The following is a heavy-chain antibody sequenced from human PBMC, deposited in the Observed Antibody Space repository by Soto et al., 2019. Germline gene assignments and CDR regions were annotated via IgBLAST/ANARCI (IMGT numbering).Heavy chain of an antibody. V-gene: IGHV3-20*04. J-gene: IGHJ6*02. CDR1: GFTFDDYG. CDR2: INWNGGST. D-gene: IGHD2-15*01. Sequence: TGGSLRLSCAASGFTFDDYGMSWVRQAPGKGLEWVSGINWNGGSTGYADSVKGRFTISRDNAKNSLYLQMNSLRAEDTALYYCARYCSGGSCYFHYYYGMDVWGQGTTVTVSS. CDR3: ARYCSGGSCYFHYYYGMDV.